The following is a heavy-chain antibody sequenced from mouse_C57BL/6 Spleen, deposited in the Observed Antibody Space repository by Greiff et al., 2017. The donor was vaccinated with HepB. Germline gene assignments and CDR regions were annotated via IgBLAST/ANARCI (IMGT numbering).Heavy chain of an antibody. D-gene: IGHD1-1*01. Sequence: EVQLQQSGPVLVKPGASVKMSCKASGYTFTDYYMNWVKQSHGKSLEWIGVINPYNGGTSYNQKFKGKDTLTVDKSSSTAYMELNSLTSEDSAVYYCARPLLITTVVGPYYYAMDYWGQGTSVTVSS. CDR2: INPYNGGT. CDR3: ARPLLITTVVGPYYYAMDY. V-gene: IGHV1-19*01. CDR1: GYTFTDYY. J-gene: IGHJ4*01.